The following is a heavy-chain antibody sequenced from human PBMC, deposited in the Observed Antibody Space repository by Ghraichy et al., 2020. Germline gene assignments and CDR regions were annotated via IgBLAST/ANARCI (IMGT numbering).Heavy chain of an antibody. J-gene: IGHJ6*03. CDR1: GYTFTSYG. V-gene: IGHV1-18*01. D-gene: IGHD3-3*01. CDR2: ISAYNGDT. CDR3: ARESPYYDFWSGPAPPNYYYDMDV. Sequence: ASVKVSCKASGYTFTSYGISWVRQAPGQGLEWMGWISAYNGDTNYAQKLQGRVTMTTDTSTSTAYMELRSLRSDDTAVYYCARESPYYDFWSGPAPPNYYYDMDVWGKGTTVTVSS.